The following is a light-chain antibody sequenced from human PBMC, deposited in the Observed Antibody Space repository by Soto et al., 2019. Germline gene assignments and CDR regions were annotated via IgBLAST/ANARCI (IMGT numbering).Light chain of an antibody. CDR2: GAS. V-gene: IGKV3-15*01. Sequence: DIVMTQSPATLSVSPGERATFSCRASQSVSSNLAWYQQKPGQAPRLLIYGASIRATGIPDRFSGSGSGTELTLTISSLQPDDFATYYCQNYNSYSEACGQGTKVDIK. J-gene: IGKJ1*01. CDR1: QSVSSN. CDR3: QNYNSYSEA.